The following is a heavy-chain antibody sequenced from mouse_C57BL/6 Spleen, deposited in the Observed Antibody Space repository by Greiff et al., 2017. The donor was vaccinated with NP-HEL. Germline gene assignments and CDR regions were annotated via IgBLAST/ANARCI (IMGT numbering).Heavy chain of an antibody. CDR3: TSLITTVVDDWFAY. D-gene: IGHD1-1*01. V-gene: IGHV1-15*01. J-gene: IGHJ3*01. CDR2: IDPETGGT. CDR1: GYTFTDYE. Sequence: VQLQQSGAELVRPGASVTLSCKASGYTFTDYEMHWVKQTPVHGLEWIGAIDPETGGTAYNQKFKGKAILTADKSSSTAYMELRSLTSEDSAVYYCTSLITTVVDDWFAYWGQGTLVTVSA.